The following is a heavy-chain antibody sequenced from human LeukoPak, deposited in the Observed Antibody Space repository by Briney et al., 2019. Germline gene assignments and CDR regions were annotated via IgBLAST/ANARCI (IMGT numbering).Heavy chain of an antibody. CDR2: IHYSGRT. CDR1: NGSIRSHF. V-gene: IGHV4-59*11. Sequence: SEPLSLTCTASNGSIRSHFWTWVRQPPGKELKWIGYIHYSGRTNYNPSLKSRVSMSLDTSKNQFSLKLTSVTAADTAMFYCARLRPRLDQLLYGAFDSWGQGTLVTVSS. CDR3: ARLRPRLDQLLYGAFDS. D-gene: IGHD2-2*02. J-gene: IGHJ4*02.